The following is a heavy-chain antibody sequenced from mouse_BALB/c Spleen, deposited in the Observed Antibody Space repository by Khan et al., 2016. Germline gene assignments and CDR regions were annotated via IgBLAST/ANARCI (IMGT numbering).Heavy chain of an antibody. CDR3: ASYYGSSYDYFDY. J-gene: IGHJ2*01. CDR2: IYPGDGDT. Sequence: QVRLQQSGAELARPGASVKLSCKASGYTFTSYWMQWVKQRPGQGLEWIGAIYPGDGDTRYTQKFKGKATLTADKSSSTAYMQLSSLASEVSAVYYCASYYGSSYDYFDYWGQGTTLTVSS. D-gene: IGHD1-1*01. CDR1: GYTFTSYW. V-gene: IGHV1-87*01.